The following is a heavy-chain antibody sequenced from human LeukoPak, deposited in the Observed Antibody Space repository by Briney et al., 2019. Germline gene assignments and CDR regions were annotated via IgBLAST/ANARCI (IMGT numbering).Heavy chain of an antibody. CDR3: AKENGDYYFDY. V-gene: IGHV3-23*01. J-gene: IGHJ4*02. CDR1: GFTFSSYS. CDR2: ISGSGGST. Sequence: GGSLRLSCAASGFTFSSYSMSWVRPPPGKGLEWVSAISGSGGSTYYADSVKGRFSISRDNSKNTLYPQMNSLRAEDTAVYYCAKENGDYYFDYWGQGTLVTVSS. D-gene: IGHD4-17*01.